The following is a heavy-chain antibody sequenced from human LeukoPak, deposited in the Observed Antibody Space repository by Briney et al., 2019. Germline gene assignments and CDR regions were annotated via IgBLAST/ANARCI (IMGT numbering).Heavy chain of an antibody. J-gene: IGHJ4*02. CDR1: GFTFSSYA. V-gene: IGHV3-23*01. CDR2: ISGSGGST. D-gene: IGHD3-10*01. CDR3: AKPAPTNSMVRGVIGSLVFDY. Sequence: PGGSLRLSCAASGFTFSSYAMSWVRQAPGKGLEWVSAISGSGGSTYYADSVKGRFTISRDNSKNTLYLQMNSLRAKDTDVYYCAKPAPTNSMVRGVIGSLVFDYWGQGTLVTVSS.